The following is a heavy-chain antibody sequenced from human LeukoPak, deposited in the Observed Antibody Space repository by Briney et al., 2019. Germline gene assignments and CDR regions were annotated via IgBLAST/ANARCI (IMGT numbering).Heavy chain of an antibody. CDR2: ISGSGGST. CDR1: GFTFSSYA. J-gene: IGHJ4*02. V-gene: IGHV3-23*01. CDR3: AKDLDCSSTSCYKDY. Sequence: PGGSLRLSCAASGFTFSSYAMGWVRQAPGKGLEWVSAISGSGGSTYYADSVKGRFTISRDNSKNTLYLQMNSLRAEDTAVYYCAKDLDCSSTSCYKDYWGQGTLVTVSS. D-gene: IGHD2-2*02.